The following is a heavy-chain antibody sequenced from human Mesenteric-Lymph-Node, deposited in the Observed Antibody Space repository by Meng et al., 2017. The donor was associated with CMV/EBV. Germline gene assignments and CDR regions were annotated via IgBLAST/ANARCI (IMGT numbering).Heavy chain of an antibody. Sequence: GESLKISCAASGFTFNDYNMNWVRQAPGKGLEWVSYISKSGATTFYADSMRGRFTISRDNAKNSLFLQMNSLGAEDTAVYYCVRDDNSESFPLPFQYWGRGVLVTVSS. J-gene: IGHJ4*02. CDR2: ISKSGATT. D-gene: IGHD6-19*01. CDR3: VRDDNSESFPLPFQY. V-gene: IGHV3-48*04. CDR1: GFTFNDYN.